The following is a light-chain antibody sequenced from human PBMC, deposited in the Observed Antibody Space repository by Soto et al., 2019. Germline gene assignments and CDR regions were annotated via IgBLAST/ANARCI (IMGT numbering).Light chain of an antibody. Sequence: QSALTQPASVSGSPGQSITISCTGTSSDVGGYNYVSWYQQHPGKAPKLMIYDVSNRPSGVSNRFSGSKSGNTASLTISGLQDEDEGDYCCSSYTSSSTLVSYVFGTGTEVTVL. J-gene: IGLJ1*01. CDR2: DVS. CDR3: SSYTSSSTLVSYV. CDR1: SSDVGGYNY. V-gene: IGLV2-14*01.